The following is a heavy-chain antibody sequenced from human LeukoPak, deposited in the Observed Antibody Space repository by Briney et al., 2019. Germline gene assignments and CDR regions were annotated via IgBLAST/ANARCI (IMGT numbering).Heavy chain of an antibody. CDR2: IYPGDSDT. Sequence: GESLKISCKGSGYSFTSYWIGWVRQLPGKGREWMGIIYPGDSDTRYSPSFQGQVTISADKSISTAYLQWSSLKAADTAVSYCATTLGGGSSSSRLWWFFVYWGQGTLVTVSS. J-gene: IGHJ4*02. D-gene: IGHD2-21*01. CDR3: ATTLGGGSSSSRLWWFFVY. CDR1: GYSFTSYW. V-gene: IGHV5-51*01.